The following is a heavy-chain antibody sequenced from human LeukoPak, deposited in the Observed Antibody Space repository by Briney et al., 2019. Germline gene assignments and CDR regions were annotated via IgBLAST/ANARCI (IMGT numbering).Heavy chain of an antibody. CDR3: ARETPDRAFDI. Sequence: SETLSLTCTVSGGSISSYYWSWIRQPPGKGLEWIGYIYYSGSTNYNPSLKSRVTISVDTSKNQFSLKLSSVTAADTAVYYCARETPDRAFDIWGQGTMVTVSS. CDR2: IYYSGST. J-gene: IGHJ3*02. CDR1: GGSISSYY. V-gene: IGHV4-59*01.